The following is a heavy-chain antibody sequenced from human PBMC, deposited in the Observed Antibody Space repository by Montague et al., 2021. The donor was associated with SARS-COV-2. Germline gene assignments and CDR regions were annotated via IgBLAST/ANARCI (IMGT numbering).Heavy chain of an antibody. CDR3: ARRGYYDSAGYHWHLDL. Sequence: SETLSLTCTVSGGSINDHYRSWIRQSPGKGLEWIGYISSNGKTNYNPSLKSRVTLSADASRNEFPLKLDFVTAADTAVYFCARRGYYDSAGYHWHLDLWGRGMLVTVSS. V-gene: IGHV4-4*09. CDR1: GGSINDHY. J-gene: IGHJ2*01. CDR2: ISSNGKT. D-gene: IGHD3-22*01.